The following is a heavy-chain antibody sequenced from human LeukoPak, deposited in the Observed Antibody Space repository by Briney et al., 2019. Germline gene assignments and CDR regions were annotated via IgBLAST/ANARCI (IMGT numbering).Heavy chain of an antibody. D-gene: IGHD3-22*01. J-gene: IGHJ3*02. CDR2: IYTSGST. CDR3: ARGGSHYYDSSGWGVI. Sequence: PSETLSLTCTVSGGSISSYYWSWIRQPPGKGLEWIGRIYTSGSTNYNPSLKSRVTISVDTSKNQFSLKLSSVTAADTAVYYCARGGSHYYDSSGWGVIWGQGTMVTVSS. V-gene: IGHV4-4*08. CDR1: GGSISSYY.